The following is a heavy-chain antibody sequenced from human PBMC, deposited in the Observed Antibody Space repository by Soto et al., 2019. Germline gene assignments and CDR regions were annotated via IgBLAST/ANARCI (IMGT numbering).Heavy chain of an antibody. V-gene: IGHV2-26*01. CDR1: GFSLSNARMG. D-gene: IGHD3-10*01. CDR2: ISSNDEE. Sequence: QVTLKESGPVLVRPTETLTLTCTVSGFSLSNARMGVSWIRPPPGKALEWLAHISSNDEESYSTSLNSRLTISKDTSKSQVVLTMTNMDPVDTATYYCARFLYFGDLLYNWFDPWGQGTLVTVSS. J-gene: IGHJ5*02. CDR3: ARFLYFGDLLYNWFDP.